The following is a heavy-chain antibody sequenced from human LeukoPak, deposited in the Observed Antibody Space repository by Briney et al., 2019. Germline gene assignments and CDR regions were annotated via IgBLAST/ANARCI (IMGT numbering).Heavy chain of an antibody. CDR3: ARGRLWTWDY. Sequence: AETLSLTCTVSGGSISSYYWTWIRQPPGKGLQWIGYVDYSGSTNYNPSLKSRVTISIDTSKNQFSLKLSSVTAADTAVYYCARGRLWTWDYWGQGTLVTVSS. CDR1: GGSISSYY. J-gene: IGHJ4*02. CDR2: VDYSGST. D-gene: IGHD5-18*01. V-gene: IGHV4-59*08.